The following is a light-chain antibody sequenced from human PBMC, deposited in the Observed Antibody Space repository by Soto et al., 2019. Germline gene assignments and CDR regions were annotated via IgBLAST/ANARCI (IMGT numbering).Light chain of an antibody. Sequence: DIQMTQSPSTLSASVGDRLTITCRASQSINTWLAWYQQKPGKAPKLLIHDASSLASGVPSRFSGSGSGTDFTLPISSLQPDDFATYYCQQYNSYSITFGQGTRLEIK. CDR2: DAS. CDR3: QQYNSYSIT. CDR1: QSINTW. V-gene: IGKV1-5*01. J-gene: IGKJ5*01.